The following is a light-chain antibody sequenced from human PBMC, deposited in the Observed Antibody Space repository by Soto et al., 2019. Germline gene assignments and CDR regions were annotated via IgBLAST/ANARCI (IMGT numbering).Light chain of an antibody. Sequence: AIQMTQSPSSLSASVGDRVTITCRASQGIRNDLGWYQQKPGKAPKLLIYAASSLQSGVPSRFSGSGSGTDFTLTIRSLQSEDLATYYCLQDYDYPRTFGQGTKVEIK. CDR2: AAS. J-gene: IGKJ1*01. CDR3: LQDYDYPRT. CDR1: QGIRND. V-gene: IGKV1-6*01.